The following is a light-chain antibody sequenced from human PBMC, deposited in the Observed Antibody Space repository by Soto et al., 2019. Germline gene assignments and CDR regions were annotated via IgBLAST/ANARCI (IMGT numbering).Light chain of an antibody. Sequence: QSALTQPASVSGSPGQSITISCTGTSSDIGGYNSVSWYQQHPGRAPRLIIYEVTNRPSGVSNRFSASKSGNTASLTTSGLQAEDEPDYYCTSYTPIVTLGSVFGTGTKVTVL. V-gene: IGLV2-14*01. CDR2: EVT. CDR1: SSDIGGYNS. J-gene: IGLJ1*01. CDR3: TSYTPIVTLGSV.